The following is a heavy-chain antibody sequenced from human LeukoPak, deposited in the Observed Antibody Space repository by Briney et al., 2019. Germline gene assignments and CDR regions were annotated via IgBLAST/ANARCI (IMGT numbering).Heavy chain of an antibody. J-gene: IGHJ1*01. CDR1: GFTFSSHW. Sequence: GGSLRLSCAASGFTFSSHWMSWVRQAPGKGLEWVANINQDGSEIYYMDSVKGRFTISRNNAKNSLYLQINNLGAEDTAVYYCAKASASGGDFKHWGQGTLVTVSS. D-gene: IGHD3-10*01. CDR3: AKASASGGDFKH. V-gene: IGHV3-7*01. CDR2: INQDGSEI.